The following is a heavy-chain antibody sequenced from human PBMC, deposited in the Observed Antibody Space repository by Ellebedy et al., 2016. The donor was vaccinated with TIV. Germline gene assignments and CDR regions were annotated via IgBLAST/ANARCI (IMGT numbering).Heavy chain of an antibody. J-gene: IGHJ4*02. CDR3: AKPDSGAYFRRGRIED. D-gene: IGHD4-17*01. V-gene: IGHV3-23*01. CDR1: GFTFSRYA. Sequence: GESLKISCAASGFTFSRYAMGWVRQAPGKGLEWVSSISGSDGSTSYADSVKGRFTISRDNSRNTIYLQMNSLGAEDTALYFCAKPDSGAYFRRGRIEDWGQGTLVTVSS. CDR2: ISGSDGST.